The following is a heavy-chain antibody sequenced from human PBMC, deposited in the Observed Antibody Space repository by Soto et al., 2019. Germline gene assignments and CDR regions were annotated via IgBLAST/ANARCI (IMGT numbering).Heavy chain of an antibody. CDR3: SKILVGATRQSDQDS. CDR1: GGSINNGNYF. D-gene: IGHD5-12*01. V-gene: IGHV4-39*01. CDR2: MYYSGGS. J-gene: IGHJ4*02. Sequence: QLQLEESGPGLVKPSDTLSLTCTVSGGSINNGNYFWGWIRQPPGKGLEWIASMYYSGGSYYNPSLTSRVTISADTSKNQFSRKLRSVTAADTAVYYCSKILVGATRQSDQDSWGQGTLVTVSS.